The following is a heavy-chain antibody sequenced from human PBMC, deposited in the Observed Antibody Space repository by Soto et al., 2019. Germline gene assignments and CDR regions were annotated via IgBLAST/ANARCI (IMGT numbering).Heavy chain of an antibody. D-gene: IGHD1-26*01. Sequence: QVQLVQSGAEVKKPGASVTVSCKASGYTFTSYGLSWVRQAPGQGLEWMGWISAYNGNTNYAQKIQGRVTITQDTSTSTAYMELRSLRSDDTAVYYCARDRGDSGSYYGYYYYGMDVWGQWTTVTVSS. CDR3: ARDRGDSGSYYGYYYYGMDV. J-gene: IGHJ6*02. CDR1: GYTFTSYG. CDR2: ISAYNGNT. V-gene: IGHV1-18*04.